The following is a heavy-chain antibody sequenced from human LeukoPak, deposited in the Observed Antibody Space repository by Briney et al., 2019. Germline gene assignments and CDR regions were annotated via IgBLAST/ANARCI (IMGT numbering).Heavy chain of an antibody. CDR3: ARGGVGAGTGAFDL. D-gene: IGHD6-19*01. J-gene: IGHJ3*01. Sequence: ASLKVSCKASGYTFTGYHLHWMRQAPGQGLEWMGWINPYSGDTNFVQWFQGRVTMTRDTSISTAYMELSRLRSDDTAVYYCARGGVGAGTGAFDLWGQGTMVTVSS. CDR1: GYTFTGYH. V-gene: IGHV1-2*02. CDR2: INPYSGDT.